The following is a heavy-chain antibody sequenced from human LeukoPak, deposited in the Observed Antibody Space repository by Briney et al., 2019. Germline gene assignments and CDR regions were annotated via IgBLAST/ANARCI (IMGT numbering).Heavy chain of an antibody. CDR2: TYYRSKWYN. D-gene: IGHD6-19*01. Sequence: SQTLSLACAISGDSVSSNSATWNWIRQSPSRGLEWLGRTYYRSKWYNDYAASVKSRITIKPDTSKNQFSLQLNSVAPEDTAVYYCARDGMAVAVGYFDLWGRGTLVTVSS. CDR3: ARDGMAVAVGYFDL. V-gene: IGHV6-1*01. CDR1: GDSVSSNSAT. J-gene: IGHJ2*01.